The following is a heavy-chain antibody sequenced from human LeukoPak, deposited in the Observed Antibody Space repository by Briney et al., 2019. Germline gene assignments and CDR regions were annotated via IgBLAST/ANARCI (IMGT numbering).Heavy chain of an antibody. Sequence: AGGSLRLSCAASRFTFSSYSMHWVRQAPGKGLEWVALISKDGSITFYADSVKGRFTISRDNSKNTLYLQINSLRTEDTSVYLCARESYGDFYFDYWGQGTLVTVSS. D-gene: IGHD4-17*01. V-gene: IGHV3-30*04. CDR2: ISKDGSIT. J-gene: IGHJ4*02. CDR3: ARESYGDFYFDY. CDR1: RFTFSSYS.